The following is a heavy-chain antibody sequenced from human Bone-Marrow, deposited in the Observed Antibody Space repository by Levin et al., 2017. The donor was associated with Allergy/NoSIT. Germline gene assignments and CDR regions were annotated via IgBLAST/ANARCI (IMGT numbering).Heavy chain of an antibody. CDR1: GYTFTSYD. V-gene: IGHV1-8*01. CDR2: MNPNSGNT. J-gene: IGHJ6*03. D-gene: IGHD3-3*01. Sequence: GESLKISCKASGYTFTSYDINWVRQATGQGLEWMGWMNPNSGNTGYAQKFQGRVTMTRNTSISTAYMVLSSLRSEDTAVYCCARGGVLRFSRRYCYYMDVWGKGTTVTVSS. CDR3: ARGGVLRFSRRYCYYMDV.